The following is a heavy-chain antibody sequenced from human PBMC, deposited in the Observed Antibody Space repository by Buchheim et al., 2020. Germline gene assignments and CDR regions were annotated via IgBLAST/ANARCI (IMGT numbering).Heavy chain of an antibody. J-gene: IGHJ5*02. CDR3: ATASRPGYYDFWSGYYAEWFDP. CDR2: IYYSGST. V-gene: IGHV4-31*03. Sequence: QVQLQESGPGLVKPSQTLSLTCTVSGGFISSGGYYWSWIRQHPGKGLEWIGYIYYSGSTYYNPSLKSRVTISVDTSKNQFSLKLSSVTAADTAVYYCATASRPGYYDFWSGYYAEWFDPWGQGTL. CDR1: GGFISSGGYY. D-gene: IGHD3-3*01.